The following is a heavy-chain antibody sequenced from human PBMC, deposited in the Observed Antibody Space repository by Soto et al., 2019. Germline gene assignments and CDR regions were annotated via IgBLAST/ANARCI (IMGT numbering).Heavy chain of an antibody. D-gene: IGHD3-3*01. J-gene: IGHJ6*03. CDR3: AKDRYDFWSGSHYYYYYMDV. CDR1: GFTFSSYA. Sequence: EVQLLESGGGLVQPGGSLRLSCAASGFTFSSYAMSWVRQAPGKGPEWVSAISGSGGSTYYSDSVKGRFTISRDNSKNTLYLQMNSLGADDTAVYYCAKDRYDFWSGSHYYYYYMDVWGKGTTVTVSS. V-gene: IGHV3-23*01. CDR2: ISGSGGST.